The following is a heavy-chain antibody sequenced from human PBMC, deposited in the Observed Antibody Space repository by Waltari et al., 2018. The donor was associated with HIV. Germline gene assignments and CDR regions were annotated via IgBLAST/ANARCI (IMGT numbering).Heavy chain of an antibody. CDR1: GFTFSSYG. J-gene: IGHJ4*02. V-gene: IGHV3-23*01. CDR3: AKYPGYGSGSFYNFDY. D-gene: IGHD3-10*01. CDR2: ISASGSST. Sequence: QLLESGGGLVQPGGSLRLSCAASGFTFSSYGMSWVRQAPGKGLEWVSGISASGSSTYYADSVKGRFIISRDNSKDTLYLQMNSLSAEDTAIYYCAKYPGYGSGSFYNFDYWGQGTLVTVSS.